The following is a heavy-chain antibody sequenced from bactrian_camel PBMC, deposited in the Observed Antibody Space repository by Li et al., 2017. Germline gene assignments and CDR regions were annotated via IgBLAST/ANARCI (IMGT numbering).Heavy chain of an antibody. Sequence: HVQLVESGGGSVQAGGSLRLSCAASGYTSGVNCMGWFRQAPGKEREGVAAIYTGGGGGFTYTADSVKGRFTFSQDKAKNTVYLQMNDLKPEDTAMYYCAIDPAAFFRPACVAAVGGTRPSCYPYWGQGTQVTVS. CDR2: IYTGGGGGFT. CDR1: GYTSGVNC. V-gene: IGHV3S1*01. CDR3: AIDPAAFFRPACVAAVGGTRPSCYPY. J-gene: IGHJ4*01. D-gene: IGHD3*01.